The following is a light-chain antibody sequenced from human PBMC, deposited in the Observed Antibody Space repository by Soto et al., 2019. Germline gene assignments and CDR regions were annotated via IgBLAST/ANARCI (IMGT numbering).Light chain of an antibody. Sequence: DIQMPQSPSSLSASVGDTVSITCRAGQTFNNCLNWYQHKPGNVPKLLIYAATALQSGVPSRFSASASGTDFTLTIINVQPEDCGTYYCQQSYTSQQTFGQGTKVDIK. V-gene: IGKV1-39*01. CDR3: QQSYTSQQT. J-gene: IGKJ2*01. CDR2: AAT. CDR1: QTFNNC.